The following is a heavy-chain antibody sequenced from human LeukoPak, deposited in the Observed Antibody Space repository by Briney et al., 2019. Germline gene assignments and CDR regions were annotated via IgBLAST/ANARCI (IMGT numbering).Heavy chain of an antibody. CDR2: TIYSGGAT. CDR3: AKDGLYYDGSEHVYYFVS. V-gene: IGHV3-23*01. J-gene: IGHJ4*02. Sequence: GGSLRLSCAASGFTFSRSAMTWVRQGPGTGLEFVASTIYSGGATYYADSVKGRFTISRYNSKNTLYLQMNSLRAEDTALYYCAKDGLYYDGSEHVYYFVSWGQGTLVTVSS. CDR1: GFTFSRSA. D-gene: IGHD3-22*01.